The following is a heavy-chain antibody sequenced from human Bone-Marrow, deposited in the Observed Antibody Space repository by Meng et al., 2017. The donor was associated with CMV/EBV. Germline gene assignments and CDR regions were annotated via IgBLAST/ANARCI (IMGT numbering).Heavy chain of an antibody. J-gene: IGHJ4*02. CDR2: INPSGGTT. Sequence: ASVKVSCKASGYTFTGYYIHWVRQAPGQGLEWMGIINPSGGTTTYAQRFKGRVTMTRDTSPSTVYMELSSLISEDTAVYYCATELDSSGWTPPGYWGQGTLVTVSS. D-gene: IGHD6-19*01. CDR1: GYTFTGYY. V-gene: IGHV1-46*01. CDR3: ATELDSSGWTPPGY.